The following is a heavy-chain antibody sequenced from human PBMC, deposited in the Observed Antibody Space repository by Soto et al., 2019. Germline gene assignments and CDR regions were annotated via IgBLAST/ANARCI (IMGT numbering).Heavy chain of an antibody. D-gene: IGHD6-25*01. CDR1: GFTFSTYD. CDR3: AIRGIDTMSGFDALDV. CDR2: IVVAGDT. J-gene: IGHJ3*01. Sequence: EVLLVESGGGLVQPGGSLRLSCTTSGFTFSTYDMHWVRQVTGKGLEWVSGIVVAGDTYYPDSVKGRFTIFRENAKNSLYLQMDSLRVEDTAVYYCAIRGIDTMSGFDALDVWGLGTKVTVSS. V-gene: IGHV3-13*01.